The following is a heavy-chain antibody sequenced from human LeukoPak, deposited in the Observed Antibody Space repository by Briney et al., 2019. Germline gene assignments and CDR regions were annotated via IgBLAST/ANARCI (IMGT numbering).Heavy chain of an antibody. CDR3: ATSSRGYYDSSGYLLY. CDR1: GDSISSTNW. Sequence: PSETLSLTCAVSGDSISSTNWWSWVRQPPGKGLEWIGEIYHSGTTNYNPSLKSRVTMSVDKSKNQFSLKLSFVTAADTAVYYCATSSRGYYDSSGYLLYWGQGTMVTVSS. J-gene: IGHJ4*02. V-gene: IGHV4-4*02. D-gene: IGHD3-22*01. CDR2: IYHSGTT.